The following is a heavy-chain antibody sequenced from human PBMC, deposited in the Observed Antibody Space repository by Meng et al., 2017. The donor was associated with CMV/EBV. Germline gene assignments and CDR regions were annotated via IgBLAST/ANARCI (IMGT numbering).Heavy chain of an antibody. D-gene: IGHD5-12*01. CDR3: AASSSPGYSGPDYYSGMDV. J-gene: IGHJ6*02. CDR1: GGTFSSYA. V-gene: IGHV1-69*10. CDR2: IIPILGIA. Sequence: SVKVSCKASGGTFSSYAISWVRQAPGQGLEWMGGIIPILGIANYAQKFQGRVTITADKSTSTAYMELSSLRSEDPAVYYCAASSSPGYSGPDYYSGMDVWGQGTTVTVSS.